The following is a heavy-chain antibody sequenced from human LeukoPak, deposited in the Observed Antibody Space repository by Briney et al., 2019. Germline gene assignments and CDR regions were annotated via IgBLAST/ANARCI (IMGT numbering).Heavy chain of an antibody. D-gene: IGHD6-13*01. Sequence: GGTLRLPYAASGFTHSGLWTSWVRQAPGKGWEWGASIKDDGSDKYYMDSVEGRFTISRDNAKNSMSLQMNSLRAEDTAVYYCAPLNWVYPDGFDIWGQGTMATVSS. CDR1: GFTHSGLW. J-gene: IGHJ3*02. CDR3: APLNWVYPDGFDI. CDR2: IKDDGSDK. V-gene: IGHV3-7*01.